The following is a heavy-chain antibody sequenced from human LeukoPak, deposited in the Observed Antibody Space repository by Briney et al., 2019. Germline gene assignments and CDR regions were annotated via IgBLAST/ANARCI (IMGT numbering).Heavy chain of an antibody. CDR1: GFTFSSYG. CDR2: ISYDGSNK. V-gene: IGHV3-30*18. J-gene: IGHJ4*02. CDR3: AKAFKPDTVVMDY. Sequence: GGSLRLSCAASGFTFSSYGMHWVRQAPGKGLEWVAVISYDGSNKYYADSVKGRFTISRDNSKNTLYLQMNSLRAEDTAVYYCAKAFKPDTVVMDYWGQGTLVTVSS. D-gene: IGHD4-23*01.